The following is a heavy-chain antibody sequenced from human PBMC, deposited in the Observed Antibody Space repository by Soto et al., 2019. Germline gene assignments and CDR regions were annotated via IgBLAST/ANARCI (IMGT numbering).Heavy chain of an antibody. CDR3: ARHRCSGGSCYPGLEYYYYMDV. V-gene: IGHV4-59*08. CDR2: IYYSGST. Sequence: SETLSLTCTVSGGSISSYYWSWIRQPPGKGLEWIGYIYYSGSTNYSPSFQGQVTISADKSISTAYLQWSSLKASDTAMYYCARHRCSGGSCYPGLEYYYYMDVWGKGTTVTVSS. CDR1: GGSISSYY. D-gene: IGHD2-15*01. J-gene: IGHJ6*03.